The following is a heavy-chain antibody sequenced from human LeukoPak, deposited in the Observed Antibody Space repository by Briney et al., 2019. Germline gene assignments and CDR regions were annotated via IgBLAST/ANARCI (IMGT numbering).Heavy chain of an antibody. D-gene: IGHD1-26*01. J-gene: IGHJ6*03. V-gene: IGHV3-23*01. CDR1: GFTFSSYA. Sequence: GGSLRLSCAASGFTFSSYAMTWVRQAPGKGLEWVSAISSSAGSTYYADSVKGRFTISRDNARNSLYLQMNSLRAEDTAVYYCARDPYSGTYGDTYYYYMDVWGKGTTVTISS. CDR3: ARDPYSGTYGDTYYYYMDV. CDR2: ISSSAGST.